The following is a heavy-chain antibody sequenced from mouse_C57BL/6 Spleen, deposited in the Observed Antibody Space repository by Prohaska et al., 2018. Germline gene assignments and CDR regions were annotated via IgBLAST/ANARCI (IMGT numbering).Heavy chain of an antibody. Sequence: QVQLQQPGAELVRPGSSVKLSCKASGYTFTSYWMHWVKQRPIQGLEWIGNIDPSDSETHYNQKFKDKATLTVDKSSSTAYMQLSSLTSEDSAVYYCARRDYYGSSVDYWGQGTTLTVSS. D-gene: IGHD1-1*01. CDR3: ARRDYYGSSVDY. CDR2: IDPSDSET. V-gene: IGHV1-52*01. CDR1: GYTFTSYW. J-gene: IGHJ2*01.